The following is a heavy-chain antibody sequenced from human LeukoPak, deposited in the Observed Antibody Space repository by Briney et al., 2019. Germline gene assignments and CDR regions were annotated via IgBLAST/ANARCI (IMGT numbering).Heavy chain of an antibody. CDR2: IYYSGST. V-gene: IGHV4-39*07. CDR3: ARDGSPAKILAVAGSDAFDI. D-gene: IGHD6-19*01. Sequence: SETLSLTCTVSGGSISSSSYYWGWIRQPPGKGLEWIGSIYYSGSTYYNPSLKSRVTISVDTSKNQFSLKLSSVTAADTAVYYCARDGSPAKILAVAGSDAFDIWGQGTMVTVSS. J-gene: IGHJ3*02. CDR1: GGSISSSSYY.